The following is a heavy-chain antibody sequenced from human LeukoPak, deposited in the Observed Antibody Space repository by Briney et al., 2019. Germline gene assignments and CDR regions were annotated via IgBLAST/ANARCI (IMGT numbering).Heavy chain of an antibody. CDR2: IYTSGST. CDR3: AREELGYCSSTSCPHFDY. D-gene: IGHD2-2*01. CDR1: GGSFSGYY. V-gene: IGHV4-4*07. Sequence: SETLSLTCAVYGGSFSGYYRSWIRQPAGKGLEWIGRIYTSGSTNYNPSLKSRVTMSVDTSKNQFSLKLSSVTAADTAVYYCAREELGYCSSTSCPHFDYWGQGTLVTVSS. J-gene: IGHJ4*02.